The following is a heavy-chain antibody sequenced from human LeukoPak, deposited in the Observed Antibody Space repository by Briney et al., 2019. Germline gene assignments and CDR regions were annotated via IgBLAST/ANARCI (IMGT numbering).Heavy chain of an antibody. D-gene: IGHD4-17*01. J-gene: IGHJ4*02. CDR1: GFTFSSYG. CDR3: ARASGDYVF. CDR2: ISYDGSNK. V-gene: IGHV3-30*03. Sequence: PGGSLRLSCAASGFTFSSYGMHWVRQAPGKGLEWVAVISYDGSNKYYADSVKGRFTISRDNSKNTLYLQMNSLRAEDTAVYYCARASGDYVFWGQGTLVTVSS.